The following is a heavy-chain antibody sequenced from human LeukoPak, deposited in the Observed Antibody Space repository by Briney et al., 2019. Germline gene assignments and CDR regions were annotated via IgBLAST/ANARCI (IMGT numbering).Heavy chain of an antibody. J-gene: IGHJ3*02. Sequence: ASVKVSCKASGYTFTSYYMHWVRQAPGQGLEWMGVINPSGGSTSYAQKFQGRVTMTRDTSTSTVYMELSSLRSEDTAVYYCAKMRTPTAHSGDAFDIWGQGTMVTVSS. D-gene: IGHD4-17*01. CDR3: AKMRTPTAHSGDAFDI. V-gene: IGHV1-46*01. CDR2: INPSGGST. CDR1: GYTFTSYY.